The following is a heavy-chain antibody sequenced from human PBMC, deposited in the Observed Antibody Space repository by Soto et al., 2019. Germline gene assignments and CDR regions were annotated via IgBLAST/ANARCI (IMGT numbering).Heavy chain of an antibody. CDR3: ARKTYYDFWSGYYYCYFDL. V-gene: IGHV4-34*01. CDR1: GGSFSGYY. D-gene: IGHD3-3*01. CDR2: INHSGST. Sequence: QVQLQQWGAGLLKPSETLSLTCAVYGGSFSGYYWSWIRQPPGKGLEWIGEINHSGSTNDNPSLKGRVTISVVTSKNHFSLRLSSVTAADTAVYYCARKTYYDFWSGYYYCYFDLWGRGTLVTVSS. J-gene: IGHJ2*01.